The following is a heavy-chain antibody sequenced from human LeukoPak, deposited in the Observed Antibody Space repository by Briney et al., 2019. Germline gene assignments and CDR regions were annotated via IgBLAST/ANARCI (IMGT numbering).Heavy chain of an antibody. CDR2: ISYDGSNK. J-gene: IGHJ4*02. V-gene: IGHV3-30*18. D-gene: IGHD6-13*01. CDR3: AKDPRSSSWSQLFY. CDR1: GFTFSSYA. Sequence: GGSLRLSCAASGFTFSSYAMHWVRQAPGKGLEWVAVISYDGSNKYYADSVKGRFTISRDNSKNMLYLQMNSLRAEDTAVYYCAKDPRSSSWSQLFYWGQGTLVTVSS.